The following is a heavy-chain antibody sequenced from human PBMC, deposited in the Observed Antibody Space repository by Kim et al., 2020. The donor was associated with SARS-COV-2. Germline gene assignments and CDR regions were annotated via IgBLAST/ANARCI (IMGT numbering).Heavy chain of an antibody. J-gene: IGHJ6*02. V-gene: IGHV3-21*01. CDR1: GFAFNTYS. CDR2: ISSSSTYI. Sequence: GGSLRLSCAASGFAFNTYSMNWVRQAPGKGLEWVSSISSSSTYIYYADSVKGRFTISRDNAKNSLYLHLNNLRAEDTAVFYCARGFAPTGSTFQNPTGYYYGMDVWGLGTAVTVSS. D-gene: IGHD3-16*01. CDR3: ARGFAPTGSTFQNPTGYYYGMDV.